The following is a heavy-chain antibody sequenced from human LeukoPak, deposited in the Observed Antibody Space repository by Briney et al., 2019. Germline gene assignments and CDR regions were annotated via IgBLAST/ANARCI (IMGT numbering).Heavy chain of an antibody. J-gene: IGHJ4*02. CDR2: IQPSGGT. CDR3: SRGLSDVY. CDR1: GGSISTYY. Sequence: SETLSLTCTVSGGSISTYYWNWIRQPAGKGLEWIGRIQPSGGTNYNPSLKSRVTISIDTSKSQFSLKLNSVTAADTAVYYCSRGLSDVYWGQGTLVTVSS. V-gene: IGHV4-4*07.